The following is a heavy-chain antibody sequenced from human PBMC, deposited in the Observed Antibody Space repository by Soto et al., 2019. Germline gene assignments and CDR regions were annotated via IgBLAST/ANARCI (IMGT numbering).Heavy chain of an antibody. CDR2: ISYDGSNK. D-gene: IGHD2-8*01. Sequence: QVPLVESGGGVVQPGRSLRLSCAASGFTFSSYAMHWVRQAPGKGLEWVAVISYDGSNKYYADSVKGRFTISRDNSKNTLYLQMNSLRAEDTAVYYCARGSCTNGVCYPFDYWGQGTLVTVSS. CDR1: GFTFSSYA. J-gene: IGHJ4*02. CDR3: ARGSCTNGVCYPFDY. V-gene: IGHV3-30-3*01.